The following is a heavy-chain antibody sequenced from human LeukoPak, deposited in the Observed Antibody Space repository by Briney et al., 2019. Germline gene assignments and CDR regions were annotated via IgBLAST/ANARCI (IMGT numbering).Heavy chain of an antibody. Sequence: PSETLSLTCGVSGGSVINTNWWTWVRQPPGKGLEWIGEVHLDGRTNYNPSLESRLTMSVDVSEDQVSLKLTSVTAADTAVYYCAREGGFYRPLDYSGQGTLVTVSS. CDR1: GGSVINTNW. D-gene: IGHD3-3*01. V-gene: IGHV4-4*02. CDR3: AREGGFYRPLDY. J-gene: IGHJ4*02. CDR2: VHLDGRT.